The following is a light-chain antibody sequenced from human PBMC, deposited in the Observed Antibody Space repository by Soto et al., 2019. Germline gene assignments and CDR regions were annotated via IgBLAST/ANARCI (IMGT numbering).Light chain of an antibody. Sequence: EIVMTQSPATLSVSPGERATLSCRASQSVSSNLAWYQQKPGQAPRLLIYGASTRATGIPARFSGSGSGTEFTLTIAILQSEDFARLSCQQYHNWPPFTFGPGTKVDIK. V-gene: IGKV3-15*01. CDR2: GAS. CDR1: QSVSSN. CDR3: QQYHNWPPFT. J-gene: IGKJ3*01.